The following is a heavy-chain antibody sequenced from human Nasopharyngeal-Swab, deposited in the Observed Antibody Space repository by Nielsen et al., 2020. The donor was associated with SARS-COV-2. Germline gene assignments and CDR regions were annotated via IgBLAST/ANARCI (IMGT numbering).Heavy chain of an antibody. CDR3: ARDGRVYDILTGYLFEGYYYYYMDV. D-gene: IGHD3-9*01. Sequence: GSLKISCAASGFTFSSYAMHWVRQAPGKGLEWVAVISYDGSNKYYADSVKGRFTISRDNSKNTLYLQMNSLRAEDTAVYYCARDGRVYDILTGYLFEGYYYYYMDVWGKGTTVTVSS. V-gene: IGHV3-30-3*01. CDR1: GFTFSSYA. CDR2: ISYDGSNK. J-gene: IGHJ6*03.